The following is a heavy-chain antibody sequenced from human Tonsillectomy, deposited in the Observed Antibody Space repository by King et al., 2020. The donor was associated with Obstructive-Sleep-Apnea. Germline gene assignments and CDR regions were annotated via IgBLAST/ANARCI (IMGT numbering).Heavy chain of an antibody. J-gene: IGHJ4*02. V-gene: IGHV1-58*01. CDR1: GLTFSRSA. CDR3: SGPGVYYFDY. Sequence: QLVESGPEVKKPGTSVKVSCKASGLTFSRSAVQWVRQARGQRLEWIGWIVLGSGNTHYAQKFQERVRLTRGMSTSTTYMELSSLRAEDTAVYFCSGPGVYYFDYWGQGTLVTVSS. D-gene: IGHD3-16*01. CDR2: IVLGSGNT.